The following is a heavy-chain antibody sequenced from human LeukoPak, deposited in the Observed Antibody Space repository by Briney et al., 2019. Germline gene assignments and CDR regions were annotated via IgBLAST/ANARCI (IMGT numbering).Heavy chain of an antibody. Sequence: SETLSLTCIVSGGSINSHYWSWIRQTPGKGLEDIGYIYYSGSTDYDPSLKSRVTISRDTSKTQFSLNLSSVTAADTAVYYCARRSGVLDSRDSRYYFDHWGQGTLVTVSS. CDR2: IYYSGST. CDR3: ARRSGVLDSRDSRYYFDH. D-gene: IGHD3-22*01. J-gene: IGHJ4*02. CDR1: GGSINSHY. V-gene: IGHV4-59*11.